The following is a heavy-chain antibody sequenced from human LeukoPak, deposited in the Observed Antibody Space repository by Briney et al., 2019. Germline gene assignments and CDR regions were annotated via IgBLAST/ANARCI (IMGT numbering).Heavy chain of an antibody. D-gene: IGHD6-6*01. CDR3: ARDRGSSFLMDV. CDR1: GFTFSSYG. J-gene: IGHJ6*04. CDR2: ISYDGSNK. Sequence: GRSLRLSCAASGFTFSSYGMHWVRQAPGKGLEWVAVISYDGSNKYYADSVKGRFTISRDNSKNTLYLQMNSLRAEDTAVYYCARDRGSSFLMDVWGKGTTVTVSS. V-gene: IGHV3-30*03.